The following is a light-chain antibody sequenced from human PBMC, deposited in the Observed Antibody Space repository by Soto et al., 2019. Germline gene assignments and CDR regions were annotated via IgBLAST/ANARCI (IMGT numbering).Light chain of an antibody. J-gene: IGKJ1*01. CDR2: GAS. Sequence: EIVMTQSPATLSVSPGERATLSCRASQSVSSNLAWYQQKPGQAPRLLIYGASTRATGIPARFSGSGSGTEFTLTISSLQFEDFAVYYCQQYNNWPPVPFGQGTKVEIK. CDR1: QSVSSN. V-gene: IGKV3-15*01. CDR3: QQYNNWPPVP.